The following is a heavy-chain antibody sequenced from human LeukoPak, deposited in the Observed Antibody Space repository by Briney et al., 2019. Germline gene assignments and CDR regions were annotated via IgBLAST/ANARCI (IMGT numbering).Heavy chain of an antibody. J-gene: IGHJ5*02. Sequence: GGSLRLSCAASGFTFDDYGMSWVRQAPGKGLEWVSFITGDGGRTYYADSVKGRFTISRDNSKKSLYLQMNSLRTEDTALYYCAKDRDTTGYNHWGQGTLVSVSS. CDR1: GFTFDDYG. CDR2: ITGDGGRT. V-gene: IGHV3-43*02. CDR3: AKDRDTTGYNH. D-gene: IGHD3-22*01.